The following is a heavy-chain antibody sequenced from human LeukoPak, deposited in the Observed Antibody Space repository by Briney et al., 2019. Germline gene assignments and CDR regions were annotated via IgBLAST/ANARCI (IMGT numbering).Heavy chain of an antibody. J-gene: IGHJ5*02. V-gene: IGHV3-11*01. Sequence: GGSLRLTCAASGFSFSDHYMSWIRQAPGKGLEWVSYISSSGLTIYYADSVKGRFTISRDIATNSLYLQMNSLRAEDTAVYDCARGLAAASFDPWGQGTVVTVSS. D-gene: IGHD6-13*01. CDR2: ISSSGLTI. CDR3: ARGLAAASFDP. CDR1: GFSFSDHY.